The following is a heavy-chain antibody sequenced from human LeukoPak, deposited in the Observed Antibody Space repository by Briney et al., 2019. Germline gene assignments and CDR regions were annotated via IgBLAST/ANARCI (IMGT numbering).Heavy chain of an antibody. V-gene: IGHV3-48*01. Sequence: GRSLRLSCVASGFSFSTYAMNWVRQAPGKGPEWVSYVSSASSHVYYADSVRGRFIISRDNAKNSLYLQMNSLRAEDTAVYYCARDLMRFLEWVNWGQGTLVTVSS. CDR1: GFSFSTYA. D-gene: IGHD3-3*01. CDR2: VSSASSHV. J-gene: IGHJ4*02. CDR3: ARDLMRFLEWVN.